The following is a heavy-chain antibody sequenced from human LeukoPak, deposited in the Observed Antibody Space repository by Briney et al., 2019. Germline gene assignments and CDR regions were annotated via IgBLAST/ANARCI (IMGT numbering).Heavy chain of an antibody. V-gene: IGHV4-39*01. CDR3: ARLNYYDSSGPRVYFDY. D-gene: IGHD3-22*01. CDR1: GGSISGSSYY. Sequence: SETLSLTCTVSGGSISGSSYYWGWIRQPPGKGLEWIGSIYYSGSTYHNPSLKSRVTISVDTSKNQFSLKLSSVTAADTAVYYCARLNYYDSSGPRVYFDYWGQGALVTVSS. CDR2: IYYSGST. J-gene: IGHJ4*02.